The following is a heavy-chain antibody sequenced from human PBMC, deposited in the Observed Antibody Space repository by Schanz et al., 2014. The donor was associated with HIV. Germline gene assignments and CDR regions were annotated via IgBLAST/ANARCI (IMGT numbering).Heavy chain of an antibody. CDR1: GHIFTGYL. CDR3: VKDFTASKGGFDY. J-gene: IGHJ4*02. D-gene: IGHD1-26*01. Sequence: QVQLVQSGAEVKEPGASVKVSCKPYGHIFTGYLMHWVRQAPGQGLEWMGWINPNSGATDSAQKFQGRVTMTRDTSISTAFMELSSLRSDDTALYYCVKDFTASKGGFDYWGQGTLVIVSS. CDR2: INPNSGAT. V-gene: IGHV1-2*02.